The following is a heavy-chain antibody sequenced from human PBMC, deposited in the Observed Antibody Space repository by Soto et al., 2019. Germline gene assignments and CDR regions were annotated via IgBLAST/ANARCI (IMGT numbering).Heavy chain of an antibody. Sequence: ETLSLTCTVSGGSISSYYWSWIRQPAGKGLEWIGRIYTSGSTNYNPSLKSRVTMSVDTSKNQFSLKLSSVTAADTAVYYCARGNILIHYYGMDVWGQGTTVTVSS. CDR3: ARGNILIHYYGMDV. CDR2: IYTSGST. CDR1: GGSISSYY. V-gene: IGHV4-4*07. D-gene: IGHD3-16*01. J-gene: IGHJ6*02.